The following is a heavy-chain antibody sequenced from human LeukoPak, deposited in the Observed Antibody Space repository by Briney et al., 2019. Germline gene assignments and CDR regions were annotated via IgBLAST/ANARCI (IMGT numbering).Heavy chain of an antibody. D-gene: IGHD6-13*01. Sequence: GGSLRLSCAASGFTFSSYSMNWVRQAPGKGLEWVSSISSSSNYIYYADSVKGRFTISRDNAKNSLYLQMNSLRAEDTAVYYCAKFAAAAYDFDYWGQGTLVTVSS. V-gene: IGHV3-21*04. CDR1: GFTFSSYS. J-gene: IGHJ4*02. CDR3: AKFAAAAYDFDY. CDR2: ISSSSNYI.